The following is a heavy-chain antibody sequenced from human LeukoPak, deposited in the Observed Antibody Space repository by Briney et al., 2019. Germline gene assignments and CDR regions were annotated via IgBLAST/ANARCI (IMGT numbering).Heavy chain of an antibody. CDR3: ARSISGYYFSSFDY. CDR1: GGSISSYY. D-gene: IGHD3-22*01. J-gene: IGHJ4*02. Sequence: SETLSLTCTVSGGSISSYYWSWIRQPPGKGLEWIGYIYYSGSTNYNPSLKSRVTISVDTCKNQFSLKLSSVTAADTAVYYCARSISGYYFSSFDYWGQGTLVTVSS. CDR2: IYYSGST. V-gene: IGHV4-59*01.